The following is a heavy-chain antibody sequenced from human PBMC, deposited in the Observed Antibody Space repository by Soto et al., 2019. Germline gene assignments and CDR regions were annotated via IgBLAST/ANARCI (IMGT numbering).Heavy chain of an antibody. CDR2: INPNSGGT. D-gene: IGHD3-22*01. V-gene: IGHV1-2*04. Sequence: QLQRVQSGAEVKKPGASVKVSCKASGYTFTGYYMHWVRQAPGQGLEWMGWINPNSGGTNYAQKFQGWVTMTRDTSISTAYMELSRLRSDDTAVYYCARVPLSTYYYDSSGKSYYFDYWGQGTLVTVSS. CDR3: ARVPLSTYYYDSSGKSYYFDY. J-gene: IGHJ4*02. CDR1: GYTFTGYY.